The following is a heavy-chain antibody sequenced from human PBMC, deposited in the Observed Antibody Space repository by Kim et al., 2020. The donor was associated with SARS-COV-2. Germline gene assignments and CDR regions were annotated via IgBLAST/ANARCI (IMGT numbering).Heavy chain of an antibody. CDR3: ARECRPEDLDAFDI. V-gene: IGHV1-69*04. D-gene: IGHD2-15*01. J-gene: IGHJ3*02. Sequence: QKFKGRVTITPDKSTSTAYVELRSRRSEDTAVYYCARECRPEDLDAFDIWGQGTMVTVSS.